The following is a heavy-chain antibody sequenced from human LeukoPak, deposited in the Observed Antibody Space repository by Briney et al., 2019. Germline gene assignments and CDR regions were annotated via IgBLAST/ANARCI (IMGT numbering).Heavy chain of an antibody. V-gene: IGHV4-4*07. D-gene: IGHD4-17*01. J-gene: IGHJ6*03. CDR2: ISTSGST. CDR3: ARGLPSYGDYVDYYFYMDV. Sequence: AETLSLTCTVSGDSISGFYWSWIRQPAGKGLQWIGRISTSGSTNYNPSLKSRVTMSVDRSTNGLSLTVRSVTAADTALYYCARGLPSYGDYVDYYFYMDVWGKGTTVTDSS. CDR1: GDSISGFY.